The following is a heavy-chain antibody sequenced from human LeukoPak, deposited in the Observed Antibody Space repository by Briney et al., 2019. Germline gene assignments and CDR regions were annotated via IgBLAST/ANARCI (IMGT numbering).Heavy chain of an antibody. V-gene: IGHV1-2*06. D-gene: IGHD3-10*01. CDR3: ARVEGSAATASD. CDR1: GYTFTAYY. Sequence: RASVKVSCKASGYTFTAYYVHWVRQAPGHGLEWLGRVYPNGGGTIYARKFQGRVTLTRDTSITTAYMELGRLTSDDTAVYYCARVEGSAATASDWGQGTLVTVSS. J-gene: IGHJ4*02. CDR2: VYPNGGGT.